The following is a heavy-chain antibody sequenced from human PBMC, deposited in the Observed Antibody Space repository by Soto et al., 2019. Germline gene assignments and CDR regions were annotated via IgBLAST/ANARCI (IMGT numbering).Heavy chain of an antibody. V-gene: IGHV1-69*01. D-gene: IGHD3-3*01. J-gene: IGHJ6*02. CDR1: GGTFSSYA. CDR2: LIPIFGTA. CDR3: ARGRYDFWSGYHYYYYGMDV. Sequence: QVQLVQSGAEVKKPGSSVKVSCKASGGTFSSYAISWVRQATGQGLEWMGGLIPIFGTANYAQKFQGRVTITADESTSTAYMELSSLRSEDPAVYYCARGRYDFWSGYHYYYYGMDVWGQGTTVNVSS.